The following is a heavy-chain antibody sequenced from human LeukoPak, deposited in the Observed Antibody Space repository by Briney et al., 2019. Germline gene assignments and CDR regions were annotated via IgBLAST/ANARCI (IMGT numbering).Heavy chain of an antibody. CDR2: ISSSGSTI. CDR1: GFTVSSNY. CDR3: ARVQRAIVATAAFDI. J-gene: IGHJ3*02. D-gene: IGHD5-12*01. Sequence: GGPLRLSCAASGFTVSSNYMSWVRQAPGKGLEWVSYISSSGSTIYYADSVKGRFTISRDNAKNSLYLQMNSLRAEDTAVYYCARVQRAIVATAAFDIWGQGTMVTVSS. V-gene: IGHV3-11*01.